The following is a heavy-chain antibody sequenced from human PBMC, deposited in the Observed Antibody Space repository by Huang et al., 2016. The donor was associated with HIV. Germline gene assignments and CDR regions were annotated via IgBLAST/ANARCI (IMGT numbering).Heavy chain of an antibody. Sequence: EVQLVQSGAEVKKPGESLKISCKGSGYSFTCYWIGWVRQMPGKGLEWLGIILPGDSDTRDSPSFQGQVTSSADKSISTAYLQWSSLKASDTAMYYCARLSTTWYFDYWGQGTLVTVSS. CDR2: ILPGDSDT. CDR3: ARLSTTWYFDY. V-gene: IGHV5-51*01. J-gene: IGHJ4*02. D-gene: IGHD1-1*01. CDR1: GYSFTCYW.